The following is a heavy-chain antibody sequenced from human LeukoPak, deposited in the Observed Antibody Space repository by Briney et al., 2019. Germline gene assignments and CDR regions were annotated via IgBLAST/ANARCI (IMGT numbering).Heavy chain of an antibody. D-gene: IGHD2-21*01. CDR3: AGVLWPHYGMDV. J-gene: IGHJ6*02. V-gene: IGHV4-38-2*02. CDR1: GYSISSGYY. Sequence: SETLSLTCSVSGYSISSGYYWGWFRQPPGKGLELIGSIHHAGSTSYNPSLKSRVTISVDTSKNQFSLKLSSVTAADTAVYYCAGVLWPHYGMDVWGQGTTVTVSS. CDR2: IHHAGST.